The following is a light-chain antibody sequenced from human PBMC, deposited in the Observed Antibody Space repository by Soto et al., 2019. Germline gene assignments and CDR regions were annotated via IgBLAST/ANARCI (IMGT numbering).Light chain of an antibody. V-gene: IGKV3-15*01. CDR3: QQYNSWPLT. Sequence: EIVMTQSRATLSVSPGERATLSCRASQSVGSKLAWYQQKPGQAPRLLIYGASTRATGIPASFSGSGSGTEFTLTISSLQSEDFAVYYCQQYNSWPLTFGGGTKVEIK. J-gene: IGKJ4*01. CDR2: GAS. CDR1: QSVGSK.